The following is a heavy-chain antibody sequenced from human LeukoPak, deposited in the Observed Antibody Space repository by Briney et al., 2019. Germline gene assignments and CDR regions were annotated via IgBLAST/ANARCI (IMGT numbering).Heavy chain of an antibody. J-gene: IGHJ4*02. Sequence: GTSLRLSCAASGFTFSSYAMHWVRQAPGKGLEWVAVISYDGSSKYYADSVKGRFTISRDNSKNTLYVQMNSLRAEDTAVYYCAREVGARTFDYWGQGTLVTVSS. CDR2: ISYDGSSK. CDR1: GFTFSSYA. V-gene: IGHV3-30-3*01. D-gene: IGHD1-26*01. CDR3: AREVGARTFDY.